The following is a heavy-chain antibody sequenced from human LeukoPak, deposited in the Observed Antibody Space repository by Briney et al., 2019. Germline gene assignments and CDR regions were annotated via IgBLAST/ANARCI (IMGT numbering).Heavy chain of an antibody. D-gene: IGHD6-13*01. Sequence: ASVKVSCKASGYTFTSYYMHWVRQATGQGLEWMGWMNPNSGNTGYAQKFQGRVTMTRNTSISTAYMELSSLRSEDTAVYYCARDEQQPFPYYYYGMDVWGQGTTVTVSS. CDR1: GYTFTSYY. CDR3: ARDEQQPFPYYYYGMDV. J-gene: IGHJ6*02. V-gene: IGHV1-8*02. CDR2: MNPNSGNT.